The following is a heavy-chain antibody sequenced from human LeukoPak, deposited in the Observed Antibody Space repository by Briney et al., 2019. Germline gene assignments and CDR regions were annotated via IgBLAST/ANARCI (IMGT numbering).Heavy chain of an antibody. CDR2: INHSGST. J-gene: IGHJ4*02. V-gene: IGHV4-39*07. CDR3: ARDRWVTTSVYGYFDY. D-gene: IGHD4-17*01. Sequence: KPSETLSLTCTVSGGSISSGSYYWNWIRQPPGKGLEWIGEINHSGSTNYNPSLESRVTISVDTSKNQFSLKLSSVTAADTAVYYCARDRWVTTSVYGYFDYWGQGTLVTVSS. CDR1: GGSISSGSYY.